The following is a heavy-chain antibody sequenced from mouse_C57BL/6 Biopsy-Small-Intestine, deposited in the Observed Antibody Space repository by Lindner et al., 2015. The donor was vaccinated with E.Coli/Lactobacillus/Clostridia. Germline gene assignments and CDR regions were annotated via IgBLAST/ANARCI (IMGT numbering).Heavy chain of an antibody. CDR1: GYAFSSSW. V-gene: IGHV1-82*01. J-gene: IGHJ2*01. D-gene: IGHD2-4*01. CDR3: ARSVYYDHDGPDFDY. Sequence: VQLQESGPELVKPGASVKISCKASGYAFSSSWMNWVKQRPGKGLEWIGRIYPGDGDTNYNGKFKGKATLTADRSSSTAYMQLSSLTSEDSAVYFCARSVYYDHDGPDFDYWGQGTTLTVSS. CDR2: IYPGDGDT.